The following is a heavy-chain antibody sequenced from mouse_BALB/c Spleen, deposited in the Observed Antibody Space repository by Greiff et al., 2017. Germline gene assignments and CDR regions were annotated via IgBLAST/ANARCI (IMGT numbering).Heavy chain of an antibody. CDR3: AKPGDEGYDVWFAY. Sequence: VMLVESGPGLVAPSQSLSITCTVSGFSLTSYGVSWVRQPPGKGLEWLGVIWGDGSTNYHSALISRLSISKDNSKSQVFLKLNSLQTDDTATYYCAKPGDEGYDVWFAYWGQGTLGTVSA. V-gene: IGHV2-3*01. CDR2: IWGDGST. J-gene: IGHJ3*01. D-gene: IGHD2-2*01. CDR1: GFSLTSYG.